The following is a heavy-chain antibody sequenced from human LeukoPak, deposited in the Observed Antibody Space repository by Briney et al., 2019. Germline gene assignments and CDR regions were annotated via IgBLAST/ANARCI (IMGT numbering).Heavy chain of an antibody. CDR1: GFSFSNYW. D-gene: IGHD3-9*01. Sequence: PGGSLRLSCAASGFSFSNYWMSWVRQAPGKGLEWVANIEQDGTMKGYVGSVKGRFTISRDNAKNSLYLQMNSLRAEDTAVYYCARAPYYDILTGYYNSFEYWGQGTLVTVSS. CDR2: IEQDGTMK. CDR3: ARAPYYDILTGYYNSFEY. J-gene: IGHJ4*02. V-gene: IGHV3-7*01.